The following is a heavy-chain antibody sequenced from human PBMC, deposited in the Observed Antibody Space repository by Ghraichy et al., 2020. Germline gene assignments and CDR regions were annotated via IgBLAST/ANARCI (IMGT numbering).Heavy chain of an antibody. CDR3: ARDRPFFDY. V-gene: IGHV3-30*04. J-gene: IGHJ4*02. CDR1: GFTFSSYA. Sequence: GESLNISCADSGFTFSSYAMHWVRQAPGKGLEWVAVISYDGSNKYYADSVKGRFTISRDNSKNTLYLQMNSLRTEDTAVYYCARDRPFFDYWGQGTLVTVSS. CDR2: ISYDGSNK.